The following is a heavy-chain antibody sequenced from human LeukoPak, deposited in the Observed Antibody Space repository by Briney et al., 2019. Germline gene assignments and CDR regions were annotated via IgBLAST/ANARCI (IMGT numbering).Heavy chain of an antibody. CDR2: IYSSGTT. J-gene: IGHJ5*02. Sequence: RASETLSLTCTVSRGSISNYYWSWIRQPAGKGLEWIGRIYSSGTTIYNPSLKSRVTMSVDTSKNQFSLKLSSVTAADTAVYFCASGSSGYDPWGQGTLVTVSS. D-gene: IGHD5-12*01. CDR3: ASGSSGYDP. V-gene: IGHV4-4*07. CDR1: RGSISNYY.